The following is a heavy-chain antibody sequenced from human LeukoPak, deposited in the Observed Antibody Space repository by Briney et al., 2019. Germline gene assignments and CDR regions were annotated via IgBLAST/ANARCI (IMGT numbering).Heavy chain of an antibody. D-gene: IGHD2-2*02. CDR2: ANLNNDNR. Sequence: ASVKVSCTASAYTFTSYDINLVRQAPGPGLERMGGANLNNDNRDYEQKFQGRVTMTRNTSISTAYMELSSLRSEDTAVYYCARGRRAHCSSTSCYRSFHNGFDPWGQGTLVTVSS. J-gene: IGHJ5*02. V-gene: IGHV1-8*01. CDR3: ARGRRAHCSSTSCYRSFHNGFDP. CDR1: AYTFTSYD.